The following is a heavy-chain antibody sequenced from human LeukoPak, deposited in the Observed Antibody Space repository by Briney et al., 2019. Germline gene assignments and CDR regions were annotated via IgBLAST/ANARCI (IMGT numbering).Heavy chain of an antibody. J-gene: IGHJ5*02. Sequence: SETLSLTCTVSGGSISSSSYYWGWIRQPPGKGLEWIGSIYYSGSTYYNPSLKSRVTISVDTSKNQFSLKLSSVTAADTAVYYCARDRVSGSYYPHWFDPWGQGTLVTVSS. D-gene: IGHD1-26*01. CDR3: ARDRVSGSYYPHWFDP. CDR2: IYYSGST. CDR1: GGSISSSSYY. V-gene: IGHV4-39*07.